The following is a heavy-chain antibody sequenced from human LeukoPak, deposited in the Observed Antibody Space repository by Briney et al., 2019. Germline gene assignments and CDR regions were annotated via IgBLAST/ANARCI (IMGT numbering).Heavy chain of an antibody. CDR2: ISAYNGNT. V-gene: IGHV1-18*01. J-gene: IGHJ4*02. CDR1: GYTFTSYG. D-gene: IGHD3-22*01. CDR3: ARSIVVVTPYFDY. Sequence: ASVKVSCKASGYTFTSYGISWVRQAPGQGLEWMAWISAYNGNTNYAQKLQGRVTMTTDTSISTAYMELSRLRSDDTAVYYCARSIVVVTPYFDYWGQGTLVTVSS.